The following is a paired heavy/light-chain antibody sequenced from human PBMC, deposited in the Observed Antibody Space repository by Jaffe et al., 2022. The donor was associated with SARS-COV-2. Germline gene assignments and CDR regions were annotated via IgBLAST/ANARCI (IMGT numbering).Light chain of an antibody. CDR2: DTT. CDR3: HSFDLSLGGSV. Sequence: QSVLTQPPSVSGAPGQRVTISCTGSSSNIGARYDVHWYQQLPGRAPKLIIFDTTNRPSGVPDRYSGSKSGTSASLAISELQADDEADYYCHSFDLSLGGSVFGGGTKLTVL. J-gene: IGLJ2*01. CDR1: SSNIGARYD. V-gene: IGLV1-40*01.
Heavy chain of an antibody. CDR2: MYYSNSP. J-gene: IGHJ4*01. V-gene: IGHV4-39*02. CDR1: GDSVRSPTHY. CDR3: VRQRAGGRYYFDV. D-gene: IGHD2-21*02. Sequence: QVQLQESGPGLVKTSETLSLTCTVSGDSVRSPTHYWGWIRQAPGRGLEWIGNMYYSNSPYYNPSLKSRVTISVDLSKNHFSLQVTSVTAADTATYYCVRQRAGGRYYFDVWGRGVFVTASS.